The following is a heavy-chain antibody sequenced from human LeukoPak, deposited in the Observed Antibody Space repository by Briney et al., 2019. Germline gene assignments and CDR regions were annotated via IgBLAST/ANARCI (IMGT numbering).Heavy chain of an antibody. Sequence: GASVKVSCKASGYTFTSYDINWVRQATGQGLEWMGWMNPKSGNTGYAQKFQGRVTMTRNTSISTAYMELSSLRSEDTAVYYCARGYCSSTSCRGGWFDPWGQGTLVTVSS. CDR3: ARGYCSSTSCRGGWFDP. CDR1: GYTFTSYD. J-gene: IGHJ5*02. CDR2: MNPKSGNT. V-gene: IGHV1-8*01. D-gene: IGHD2-2*01.